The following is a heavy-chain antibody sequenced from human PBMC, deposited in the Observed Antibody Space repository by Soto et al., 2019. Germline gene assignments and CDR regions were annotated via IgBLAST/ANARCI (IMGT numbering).Heavy chain of an antibody. CDR1: GFTFSSYA. Sequence: VGSLRLSCAASGFTFSSYAMSWVRQAPGKGLEWVSGISGSGGRTYYADSVKGRFTISRDNSKHTLYLQMNSLRAEDTAVYYCAKADDFWSGYHIYYYYGMDVWGQGTTVTVSS. CDR2: ISGSGGRT. V-gene: IGHV3-23*01. D-gene: IGHD3-3*01. CDR3: AKADDFWSGYHIYYYYGMDV. J-gene: IGHJ6*02.